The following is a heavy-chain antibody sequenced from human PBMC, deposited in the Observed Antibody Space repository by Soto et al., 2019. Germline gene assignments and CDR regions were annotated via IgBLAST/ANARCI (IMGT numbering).Heavy chain of an antibody. CDR1: GSTFYRHS. D-gene: IGHD5-18*01. CDR3: ARCIQQDYYYGMDV. V-gene: IGHV1-18*01. Sequence: GASVKVSCKASGSTFYRHSISWVRQAPGQGLEWMGRISADNGNTKYAQKFRGRVTMATDTSTSTVYMELRNLRSDDTAVYYCARCIQQDYYYGMDVWGQGTTGTVAS. J-gene: IGHJ6*02. CDR2: ISADNGNT.